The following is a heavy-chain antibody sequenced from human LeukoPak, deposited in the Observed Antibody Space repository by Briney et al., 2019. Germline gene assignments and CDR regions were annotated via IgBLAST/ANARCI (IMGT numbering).Heavy chain of an antibody. CDR3: ATEIKYYYGSGSYLRD. D-gene: IGHD3-10*01. CDR2: IYYNGSA. J-gene: IGHJ4*02. Sequence: SETLSLTCSVSGGSISNYYWSWIRQPPGKGLEWIGYIYYNGSANYNPSLKSRVTISVDTSKNQFSLKLSSVTAADTAVYYCATEIKYYYGSGSYLRDWGQGTLVTVSS. CDR1: GGSISNYY. V-gene: IGHV4-59*01.